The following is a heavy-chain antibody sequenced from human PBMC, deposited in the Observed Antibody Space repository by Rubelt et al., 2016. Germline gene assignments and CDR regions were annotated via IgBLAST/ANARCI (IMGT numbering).Heavy chain of an antibody. D-gene: IGHD6-19*01. J-gene: IGHJ4*02. CDR1: GYTLTELS. CDR3: ATDISSGWYYFDY. CDR2: YGPEDGET. Sequence: QVQLVQSGAEVKKPGASVKVSCKVSGYTLTELSMHWVRPAPGKELEWMGGYGPEDGETLYAQKFQGRVTMTEDTSTDTAYMELSSLRSEDTAVYYCATDISSGWYYFDYWGQGTLVTVSS. V-gene: IGHV1-24*01.